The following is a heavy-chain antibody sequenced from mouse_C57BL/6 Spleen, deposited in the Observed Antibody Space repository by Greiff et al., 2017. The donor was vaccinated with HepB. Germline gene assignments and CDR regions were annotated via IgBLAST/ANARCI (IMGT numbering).Heavy chain of an antibody. CDR2: IDPSDSYT. V-gene: IGHV1-69*01. D-gene: IGHD4-1*01. CDR3: AALTEYFDV. Sequence: QVQLQQPGAELVMPGASVKLSCKASGYTFTSYWMHWVKQRPGQGLEWIGEIDPSDSYTNYNQKFKGKSTLTVDKSSSTAYMQLSSLTSEDSAVYYCAALTEYFDVWGTGTTVTVSS. CDR1: GYTFTSYW. J-gene: IGHJ1*03.